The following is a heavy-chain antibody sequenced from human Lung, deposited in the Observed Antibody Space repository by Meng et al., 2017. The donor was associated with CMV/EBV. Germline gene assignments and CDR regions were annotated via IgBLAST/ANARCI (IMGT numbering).Heavy chain of an antibody. CDR3: AKIHSSSWCFDS. Sequence: GEXXKISCAASGFTFSNYAMSWVRQAPGKGLEWVSVVYSASGNTYYADSVKGRFTVSRDNSKNTLDLQLNSLRTEDTAVYYCAKIHSSSWCFDSWGQGTLVTVSS. D-gene: IGHD6-13*01. CDR1: GFTFSNYA. J-gene: IGHJ4*02. V-gene: IGHV3-23*03. CDR2: VYSASGNT.